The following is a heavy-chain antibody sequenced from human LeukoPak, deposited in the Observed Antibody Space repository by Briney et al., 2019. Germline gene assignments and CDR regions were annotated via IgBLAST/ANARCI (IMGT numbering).Heavy chain of an antibody. D-gene: IGHD3-10*01. CDR3: ARLHITMVRGVIGFDY. CDR2: IYWDDDK. Sequence: SGPTLVKPTQTLTLTCTFSGFSLSTSGMGVGWIRQPPGKALEWLAIIYWDDDKRYSPSLKSRLIITKDTSRNQVVLTMTNMDPVDTATYYCARLHITMVRGVIGFDYWGQGTLVTVSS. V-gene: IGHV2-5*02. J-gene: IGHJ4*02. CDR1: GFSLSTSGMG.